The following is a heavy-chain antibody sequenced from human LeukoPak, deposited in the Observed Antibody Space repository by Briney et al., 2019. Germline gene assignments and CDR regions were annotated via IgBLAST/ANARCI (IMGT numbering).Heavy chain of an antibody. CDR2: ISGSGGST. CDR3: ARDGMATISYYFDY. V-gene: IGHV3-23*01. J-gene: IGHJ4*02. Sequence: GGSLRLSCAASGFTFSSYAMSWVRQAPGKGLEWVSAISGSGGSTYYADSVKGRFTISRDNSKNTLYLQMNSLRAEDTAVYYCARDGMATISYYFDYWGQGTLVTVSS. D-gene: IGHD5-24*01. CDR1: GFTFSSYA.